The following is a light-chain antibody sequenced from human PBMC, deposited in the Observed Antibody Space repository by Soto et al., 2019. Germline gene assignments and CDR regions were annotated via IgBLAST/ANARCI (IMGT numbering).Light chain of an antibody. V-gene: IGKV3-20*01. CDR3: QQYGGSPWT. J-gene: IGKJ1*01. Sequence: EIVLTQSPGTLSLSRGEIFTLXXRASQSVSSSYLAWYQQKPGQAPRLXIYGASSRATGIPDRFSGSGAGTDFTLTISRLEPEDFAMYYCQQYGGSPWTFGQGTKVDIK. CDR2: GAS. CDR1: QSVSSSY.